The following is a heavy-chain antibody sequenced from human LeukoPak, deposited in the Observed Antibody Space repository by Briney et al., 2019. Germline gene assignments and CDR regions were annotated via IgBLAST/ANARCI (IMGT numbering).Heavy chain of an antibody. CDR3: ARQVKNRRYYYDSSGYYGPFDP. V-gene: IGHV4-4*02. J-gene: IGHJ5*02. D-gene: IGHD3-22*01. CDR2: IYHSGST. CDR1: GGSISSSNW. Sequence: SGTLSLTCAVSGGSISSSNWWSWVRQPPGKGLEWIGEIYHSGSTNYNPSLKSRVTISVDKSKNQFSLKLSSVTAADTAVYYCARQVKNRRYYYDSSGYYGPFDPWGQGTLVTVSS.